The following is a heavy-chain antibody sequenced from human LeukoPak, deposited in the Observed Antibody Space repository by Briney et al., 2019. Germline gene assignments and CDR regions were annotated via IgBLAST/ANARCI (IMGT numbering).Heavy chain of an antibody. CDR3: ATLSPRGILTGYEDYYFDY. Sequence: SETLSLTCSVSGGSITTSHYCWAWIRQPPGRGLEWTGSIYSSGSTYYNPSLKSRVTISVDTSKNQFSLKLSSVTAADTAVYYCATLSPRGILTGYEDYYFDYWGQGTLVTVSS. CDR2: IYSSGST. D-gene: IGHD3-9*01. CDR1: GGSITTSHYC. J-gene: IGHJ4*02. V-gene: IGHV4-39*01.